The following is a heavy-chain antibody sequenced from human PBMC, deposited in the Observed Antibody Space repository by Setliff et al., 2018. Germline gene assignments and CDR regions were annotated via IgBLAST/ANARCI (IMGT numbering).Heavy chain of an antibody. J-gene: IGHJ2*01. D-gene: IGHD5-12*01. CDR3: ARNPDFLQYSFDL. CDR1: GGSISNSTFY. CDR2: INYYGSIFDDGTTYST. V-gene: IGHV4-39*07. Sequence: SETLSLTCTVSGGSISNSTFYWGWIRQPPGKGLEWIGSINYYGSIFDDGTTYSTYYNPSLKSRATISIDTSKSQFSLKLSSMTAADTALYYCARNPDFLQYSFDLWGRGTLVTVS.